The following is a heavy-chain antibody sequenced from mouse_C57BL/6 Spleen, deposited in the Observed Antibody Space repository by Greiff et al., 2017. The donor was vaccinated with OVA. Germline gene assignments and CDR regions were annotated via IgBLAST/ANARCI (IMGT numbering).Heavy chain of an antibody. D-gene: IGHD4-1*01. CDR3: ARFLNWDYFDY. J-gene: IGHJ2*01. Sequence: QVQLQQPGAELVMPGASVKLSCKASGYTFTSYWMHWVKQRPGQGLEWIGEIDPSDSYTNYNQKFKGKSTLTVDKSSSTAYMQLSSLTSEDSAVYYCARFLNWDYFDYWGQGTTLTVSS. CDR1: GYTFTSYW. CDR2: IDPSDSYT. V-gene: IGHV1-69*01.